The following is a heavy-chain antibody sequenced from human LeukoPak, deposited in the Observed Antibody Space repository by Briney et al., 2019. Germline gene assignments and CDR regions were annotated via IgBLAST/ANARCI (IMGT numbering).Heavy chain of an antibody. V-gene: IGHV3-7*01. CDR2: IKQDGSEK. CDR3: VSNLGGWGSYYMDV. J-gene: IGHJ6*03. Sequence: GGSLRLSCAASGFTFSSYWMSWVRQAPGKGLEWVANIKQDGSEKYYVDSVKGRFTISRDNAMNSLYLQMNSLRAEDTAVYYCVSNLGGWGSYYMDVWGKGTTVTVFS. D-gene: IGHD3-16*01. CDR1: GFTFSSYW.